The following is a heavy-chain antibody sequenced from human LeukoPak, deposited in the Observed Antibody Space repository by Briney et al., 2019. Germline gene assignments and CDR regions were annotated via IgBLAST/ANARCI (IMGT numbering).Heavy chain of an antibody. D-gene: IGHD3-3*01. J-gene: IGHJ4*02. CDR1: GYSISSGYY. CDR2: IYHSGST. Sequence: SETLSLTCAVSGYSISSGYYWGWIRQPPGKGLEWIGSIYHSGSTYYNPSLKSRVTISVDTSKNQFSLKLSSVTAADTAVYSCARRERITIFGVVIIGVIDYWGQGTLVTVSS. CDR3: ARRERITIFGVVIIGVIDY. V-gene: IGHV4-38-2*01.